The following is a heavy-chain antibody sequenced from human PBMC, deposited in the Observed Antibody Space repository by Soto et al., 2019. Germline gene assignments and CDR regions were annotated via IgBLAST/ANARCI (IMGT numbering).Heavy chain of an antibody. D-gene: IGHD2-2*01. CDR2: IIPIFGTA. CDR3: ASVVLVPAARVAWFDP. Sequence: QVQLVQSGAEVKKPGSSVKVSCKASGGTFSSYAISWVRQAPGQGLEWMGGIIPIFGTANYAQKFQGRVTIAAEESTGTAYRELSSLRSEDTAVYYCASVVLVPAARVAWFDPWGQGTLVTVSS. V-gene: IGHV1-69*12. CDR1: GGTFSSYA. J-gene: IGHJ5*02.